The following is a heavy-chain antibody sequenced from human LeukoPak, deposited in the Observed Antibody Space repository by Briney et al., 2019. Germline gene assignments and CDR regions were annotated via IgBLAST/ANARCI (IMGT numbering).Heavy chain of an antibody. CDR1: GFTFSSYS. CDR3: ARDPPDYYDSSGPATSLLDY. CDR2: ISSSSSYI. Sequence: PGGSLRLSCAASGFTFSSYSMNWVRQAPGKGLEWVSSISSSSSYIYYADSVKGRFTISRDNAKNSLYLQMNSLRAKDTAVYYCARDPPDYYDSSGPATSLLDYWGQGTLVTVSS. V-gene: IGHV3-21*01. D-gene: IGHD3-22*01. J-gene: IGHJ4*02.